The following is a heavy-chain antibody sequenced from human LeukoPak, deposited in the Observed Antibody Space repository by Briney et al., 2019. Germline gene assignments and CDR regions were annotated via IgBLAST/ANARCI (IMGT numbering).Heavy chain of an antibody. D-gene: IGHD3-22*01. CDR3: ARDAYYDSSGYSHRTYYYYYMDV. Sequence: QTGGSLRLSCAASGFTFSSYWMHCVRQAPGKGLVWVSRIKSDGSSTSYADSVKGRFTISRDNAKNTLYLQMNSLRAEDTAVYYCARDAYYDSSGYSHRTYYYYYMDVWGKGTTVTISS. CDR2: IKSDGSST. CDR1: GFTFSSYW. V-gene: IGHV3-74*01. J-gene: IGHJ6*03.